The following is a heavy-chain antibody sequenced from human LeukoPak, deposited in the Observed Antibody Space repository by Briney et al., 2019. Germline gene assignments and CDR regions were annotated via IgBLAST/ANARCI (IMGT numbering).Heavy chain of an antibody. Sequence: SETLSLTCTVSGGSISSGTYYWSWIRQPAGKGLEWIGRFYTSGSTNYNPSLKSRVTISVDTSKNQFSLKLSSVTAADTAVYYCARDQDSSGWAPFDYWGQGTLVTVSS. CDR3: ARDQDSSGWAPFDY. J-gene: IGHJ4*02. D-gene: IGHD6-19*01. CDR2: FYTSGST. CDR1: GGSISSGTYY. V-gene: IGHV4-61*02.